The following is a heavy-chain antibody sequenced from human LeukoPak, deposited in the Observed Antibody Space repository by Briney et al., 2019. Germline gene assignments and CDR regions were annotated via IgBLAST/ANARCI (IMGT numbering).Heavy chain of an antibody. D-gene: IGHD6-13*01. CDR2: VSYDGSNK. CDR3: AKGIAAGPLYYFDS. V-gene: IGHV3-30-3*01. CDR1: GFTFSNYA. Sequence: GGSLRLSCAASGFTFSNYAMHWVRQAPGKGLEWVAVVSYDGSNKYYADSVKGRFTISRDNSKNTLYLQMNSLRAEDTAVYYCAKGIAAGPLYYFDSWGQGTLVTVSS. J-gene: IGHJ4*02.